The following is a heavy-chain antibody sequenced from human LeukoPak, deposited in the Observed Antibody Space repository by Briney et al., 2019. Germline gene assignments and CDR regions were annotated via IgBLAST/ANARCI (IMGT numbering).Heavy chain of an antibody. CDR2: ISDSGGST. Sequence: GGSLRLSCAASGFTFSSYAMSWVRQAPGKGLEWVSAISDSGGSTYYADSVKGWFTISRDNSKNTLYLQMNSLRAEDTAVYYCATTAQRYSSSWYDYVFDYWGQGTLVTVSS. J-gene: IGHJ4*02. D-gene: IGHD6-13*01. V-gene: IGHV3-23*01. CDR3: ATTAQRYSSSWYDYVFDY. CDR1: GFTFSSYA.